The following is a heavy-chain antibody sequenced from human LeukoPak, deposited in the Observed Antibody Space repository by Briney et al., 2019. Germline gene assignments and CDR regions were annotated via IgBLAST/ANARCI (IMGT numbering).Heavy chain of an antibody. Sequence: SETLSLTCTVSGGSISSYYWSWIRQPAGKGLEWIGRIYTSGSTNYNPSLKSRVTMSVDTSKNPFSLKLSSVTAADTAVYYCARVTQPRYYYDSSGYGYYFDYWGQGTLVTVSS. V-gene: IGHV4-4*07. CDR2: IYTSGST. CDR3: ARVTQPRYYYDSSGYGYYFDY. J-gene: IGHJ4*02. D-gene: IGHD3-22*01. CDR1: GGSISSYY.